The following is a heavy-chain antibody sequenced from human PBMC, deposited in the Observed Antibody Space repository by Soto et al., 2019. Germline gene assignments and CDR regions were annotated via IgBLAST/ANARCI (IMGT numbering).Heavy chain of an antibody. CDR1: GFMFSAYW. J-gene: IGHJ4*02. CDR3: ARDFYGGYTYGPGDY. CDR2: IHGDGGKI. V-gene: IGHV3-7*01. D-gene: IGHD5-18*01. Sequence: GGSLRLSCAASGFMFSAYWMSWVRQAPGKGLEWVANIHGDGGKIYYVGSVKGRFTISRDNAKRSLYLQMNSLRAEDTAVYYCARDFYGGYTYGPGDYWGQGALVTVSS.